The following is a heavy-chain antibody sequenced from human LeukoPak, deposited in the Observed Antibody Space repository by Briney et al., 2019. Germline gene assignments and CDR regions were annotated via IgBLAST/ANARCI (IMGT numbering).Heavy chain of an antibody. V-gene: IGHV3-48*03. D-gene: IGHD2-15*01. CDR3: ARDSAGDAFDI. CDR2: ISSSGSTI. Sequence: PGGSLRLSCADSGFTFSRYEMNWVREAPGKGLEWVSYISSSGSTIYYADSVKGRFTISGDNDENSLYLQMNSLRAEDTAVYYCARDSAGDAFDIWGQGTMVTVSS. J-gene: IGHJ3*02. CDR1: GFTFSRYE.